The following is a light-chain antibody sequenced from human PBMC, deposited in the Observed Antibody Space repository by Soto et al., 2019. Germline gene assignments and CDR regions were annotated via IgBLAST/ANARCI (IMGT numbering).Light chain of an antibody. Sequence: AIQGTQSPYSFSAYPRARVTITCLASQGISSYLAWYQQKPGKAPKLLIYAASTLQSGVPSRFSGSGSGTDFTLTISCLQSEDFATYYCQQYYSYPRTVGQGAKVDIK. CDR1: QGISSY. V-gene: IGKV1-8*01. CDR3: QQYYSYPRT. CDR2: AAS. J-gene: IGKJ1*01.